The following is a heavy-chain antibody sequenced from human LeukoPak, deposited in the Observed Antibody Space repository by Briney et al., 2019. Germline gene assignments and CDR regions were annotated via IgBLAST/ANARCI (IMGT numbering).Heavy chain of an antibody. J-gene: IGHJ5*02. CDR1: GGSINTHYYY. CDR3: GRSVASHGPTHNWFGP. Sequence: SETLSLTCSVSGGSINTHYYYWGWIRHPPGKGREWFGTISDTGTTSYYPSLQSRFTVPVDTSKTLFSLKLSSVTAADTAVYYCGRSVASHGPTHNWFGPWGQGALVTVSS. V-gene: IGHV4-39*01. CDR2: ISDTGTT. D-gene: IGHD5-18*01.